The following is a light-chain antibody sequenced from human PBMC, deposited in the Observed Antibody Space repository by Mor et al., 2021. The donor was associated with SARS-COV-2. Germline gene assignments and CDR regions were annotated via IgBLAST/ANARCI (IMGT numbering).Light chain of an antibody. Sequence: ASQSISSWLAWYQQKPGKAPKLLIYKASSLESGVPSRFSGSGSGTEFTLTISSLQPDDFATYYCQHPGTFGQGTKVEIK. CDR2: KAS. CDR3: QHPGT. CDR1: QSISSW. J-gene: IGKJ1*01. V-gene: IGKV1-5*03.